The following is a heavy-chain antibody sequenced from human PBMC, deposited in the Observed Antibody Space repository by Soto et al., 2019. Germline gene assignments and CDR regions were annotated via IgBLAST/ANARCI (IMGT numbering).Heavy chain of an antibody. J-gene: IGHJ3*01. Sequence: QVQLVQSGAVVKKPGSSVEVSCKTSGGTFNGYGISWVRQAPGQGLEWMGGTVPVFDTSKYAPRFQGRVTITADKCTSTAYMELSSVSSEDTAIYFCARGVSNSGAYYTGPSAYDLWGQGTLVIVSS. CDR2: TVPVFDTS. V-gene: IGHV1-69*06. D-gene: IGHD3-10*01. CDR3: ARGVSNSGAYYTGPSAYDL. CDR1: GGTFNGYG.